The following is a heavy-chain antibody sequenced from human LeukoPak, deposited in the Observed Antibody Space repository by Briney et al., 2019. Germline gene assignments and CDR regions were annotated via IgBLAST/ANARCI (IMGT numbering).Heavy chain of an antibody. CDR1: GLTVSSNS. Sequence: GGSLRLSCAASGLTVSSNSMSWVRQAPGKGLEWVSFIYSGGSTYYADSVKGRFTISRDNAKNSLFLQMNSLRAEDTAVYYCARGERDYGDYFSYWGQGTLVTVSS. V-gene: IGHV3-53*05. D-gene: IGHD4-17*01. J-gene: IGHJ4*02. CDR3: ARGERDYGDYFSY. CDR2: IYSGGST.